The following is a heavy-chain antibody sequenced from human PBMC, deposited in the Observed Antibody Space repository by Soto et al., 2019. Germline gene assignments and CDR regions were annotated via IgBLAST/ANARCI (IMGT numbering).Heavy chain of an antibody. CDR1: GFTFSSYW. J-gene: IGHJ4*02. D-gene: IGHD3-22*01. Sequence: PGGSLRLSCAASGFTFSSYWMSWVRQAPGKGLEWVANIKQDGSEKYYVDSVKGRFTISRDNAKNSLYLQMNSLRAEDTAVYYCARGPGYYDSSGYYYDDYWGQGTLVTVSS. CDR3: ARGPGYYDSSGYYYDDY. V-gene: IGHV3-7*03. CDR2: IKQDGSEK.